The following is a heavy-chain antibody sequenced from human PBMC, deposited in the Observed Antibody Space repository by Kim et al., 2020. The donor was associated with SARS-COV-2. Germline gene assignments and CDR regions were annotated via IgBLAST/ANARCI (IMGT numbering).Heavy chain of an antibody. D-gene: IGHD1-7*01. Sequence: GGSLRLSCAVSRFTFDDYGMYWVRQIPGKGLEWVSLIRGDGVTTHYGDSVKGRFTVSRDISKNSLYLQMNSLRTDDSGLYYCAQGNWHFVAYWGQGTLVTVSS. CDR3: AQGNWHFVAY. V-gene: IGHV3-43*02. CDR1: RFTFDDYG. J-gene: IGHJ4*02. CDR2: IRGDGVTT.